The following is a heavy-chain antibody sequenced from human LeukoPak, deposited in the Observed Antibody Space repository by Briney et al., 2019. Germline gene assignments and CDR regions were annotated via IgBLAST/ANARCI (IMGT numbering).Heavy chain of an antibody. D-gene: IGHD6-6*01. V-gene: IGHV1-2*06. CDR1: GYTFTDYY. Sequence: ASVKVSCKASGYTFTDYYIHWLRQAPGQGLEWMGRIDPDSGGTRSAHKFLGRVTVTRDTSISTVYMELRWLMSDDAAVYYCARGPSSGAFDIWGRGTMVTVSS. CDR3: ARGPSSGAFDI. J-gene: IGHJ3*02. CDR2: IDPDSGGT.